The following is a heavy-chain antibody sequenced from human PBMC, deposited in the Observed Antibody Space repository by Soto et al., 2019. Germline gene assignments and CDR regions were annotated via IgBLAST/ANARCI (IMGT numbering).Heavy chain of an antibody. CDR1: GFTVSSNY. CDR3: ASPGPTSTYYYYYGMDV. D-gene: IGHD3-10*01. Sequence: RGSLRLSCAASGFTVSSNYMSWVRQAPGKGLEWVSVIYSGGSTYYADSVKGRFTISRDNSKNTLYLQMNSLRAEDTAVYYCASPGPTSTYYYYYGMDVWGQGTTVTVSS. V-gene: IGHV3-53*01. J-gene: IGHJ6*02. CDR2: IYSGGST.